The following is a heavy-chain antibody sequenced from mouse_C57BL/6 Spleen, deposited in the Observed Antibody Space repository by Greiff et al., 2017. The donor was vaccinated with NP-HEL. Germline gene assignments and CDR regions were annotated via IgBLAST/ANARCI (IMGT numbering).Heavy chain of an antibody. CDR3: AREERDSSGYGDYFDY. J-gene: IGHJ2*01. V-gene: IGHV1-81*01. CDR1: GYTFTSYG. CDR2: IYPRSGNT. Sequence: QVQLQQSGAELARPGASVKLSCKASGYTFTSYGISWVKQRTGQGLEWIGEIYPRSGNTYYNEKFKGKATLTADKSSSTAYMELRSLTSEDSAVYFCAREERDSSGYGDYFDYWGQGTTLTVSS. D-gene: IGHD3-2*02.